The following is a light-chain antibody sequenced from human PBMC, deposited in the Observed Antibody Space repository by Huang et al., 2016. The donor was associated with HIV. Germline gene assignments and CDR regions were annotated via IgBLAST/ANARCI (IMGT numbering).Light chain of an antibody. J-gene: IGKJ5*01. CDR3: QQHSYWPIT. Sequence: DIVLTQSPATLSLSPGERATVSCRASQIVSTFLAWYQHKPGQAPRLLIFDASNRASGVPARFSGTGSGTDFTLTISSLEPSDVAVYYCQQHSYWPITFGRGTRLEI. CDR2: DAS. CDR1: QIVSTF. V-gene: IGKV3-11*01.